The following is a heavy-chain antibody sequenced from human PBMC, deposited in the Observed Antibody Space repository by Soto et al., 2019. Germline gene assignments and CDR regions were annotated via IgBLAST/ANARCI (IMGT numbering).Heavy chain of an antibody. CDR3: AKDSLGWLLGGGIDY. CDR1: GFTFSSYG. D-gene: IGHD3-3*01. V-gene: IGHV3-30*18. CDR2: ISYDGSNK. J-gene: IGHJ4*02. Sequence: QVQLVESGGGVVQPGRSLRLSCAASGFTFSSYGMHWVRQAPGKGLEWVAVISYDGSNKYYADSVKGRFTISRDNSKNTLYLQMNSLRAEDTAVYYCAKDSLGWLLGGGIDYWGQGTLVTVSS.